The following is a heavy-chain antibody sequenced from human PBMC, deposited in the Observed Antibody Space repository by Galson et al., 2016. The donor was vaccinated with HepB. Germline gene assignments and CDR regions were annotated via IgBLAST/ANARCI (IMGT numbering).Heavy chain of an antibody. CDR3: ARVSGKTIDY. CDR1: GGSISSFY. CDR2: IYYTGST. V-gene: IGHV4-59*01. Sequence: SETLSLTCTVSGGSISSFYWSWIRQPPGKGLEWIGYIYYTGSTSYNPALKSRVTISVDTSKKQFSLKLSSVTAADTAVYYCARVSGKTIDYWDQGTLVTVSS. J-gene: IGHJ4*02.